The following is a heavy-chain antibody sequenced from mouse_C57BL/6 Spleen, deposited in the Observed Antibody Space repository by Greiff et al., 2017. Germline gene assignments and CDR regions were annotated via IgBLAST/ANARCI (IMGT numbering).Heavy chain of an antibody. CDR3: ARTHNSGYFDY. D-gene: IGHD3-2*02. V-gene: IGHV1-64*01. J-gene: IGHJ2*01. CDR2: IHPNSGST. Sequence: QVQLQQPGAELVKPGASVKLSCKASGYTFTSYWMHWVKQRPGQGLEWIGMIHPNSGSTNYNEKFKGKATLTVDKSSSTAYMQLSSLPSEDSAVXYCARTHNSGYFDYWGQGTTLTVSS. CDR1: GYTFTSYW.